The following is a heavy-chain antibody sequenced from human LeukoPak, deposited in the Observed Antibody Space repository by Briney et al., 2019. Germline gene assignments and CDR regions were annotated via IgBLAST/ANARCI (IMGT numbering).Heavy chain of an antibody. V-gene: IGHV3-23*01. Sequence: GGSLRLSCEASGFTFSNYAMSWVRQAPGKGLEWVSGICGHGISIYYADSVKGRFTISRDNSKNTLYLQMNSLRAEDTAVYYCAKDHEAMVRGAIDYWGQGTLVTVSS. CDR3: AKDHEAMVRGAIDY. CDR2: ICGHGISI. CDR1: GFTFSNYA. D-gene: IGHD3-10*01. J-gene: IGHJ4*02.